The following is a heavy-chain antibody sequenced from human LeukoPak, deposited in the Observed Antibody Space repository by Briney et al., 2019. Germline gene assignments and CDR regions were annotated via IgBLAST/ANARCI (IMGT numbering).Heavy chain of an antibody. V-gene: IGHV3-30*04. Sequence: GGSLRLSCAASGFPFRRHDMHWVRQAPDRGLEWVASVSYDGSSEKYEDSVKGRFTISRDNSQSTLYVQMNTLRVEDTALYYCARALSNHGSGKDNWFDPWGQGTLVTVSS. D-gene: IGHD3-10*01. CDR1: GFPFRRHD. CDR2: VSYDGSSE. CDR3: ARALSNHGSGKDNWFDP. J-gene: IGHJ5*02.